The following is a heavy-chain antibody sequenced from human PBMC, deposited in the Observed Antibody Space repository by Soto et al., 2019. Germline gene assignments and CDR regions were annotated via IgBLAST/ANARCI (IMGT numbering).Heavy chain of an antibody. J-gene: IGHJ1*01. CDR1: GYTFTTYD. V-gene: IGHV1-8*01. D-gene: IGHD4-4*01. CDR2: MKPNSGNT. CDR3: RRGRAQGGDYRSYLPR. Sequence: QGQLVQSGADVTKPGASVKVSCKASGYTFTTYDINWVRQAAGQGLEGMGWMKPNSGNTGYPQKFQGRVTMTRTTSTRTGYMQLTGPTSDDTAAYYCRRGRAQGGDYRSYLPRGGNGTRVTVS.